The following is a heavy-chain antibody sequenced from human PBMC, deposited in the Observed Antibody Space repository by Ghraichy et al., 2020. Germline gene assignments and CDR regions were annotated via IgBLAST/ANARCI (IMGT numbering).Heavy chain of an antibody. CDR3: ARGGPYYYDSSGEVDY. D-gene: IGHD3-22*01. CDR1: GFTFSDYY. V-gene: IGHV3-11*01. J-gene: IGHJ4*02. CDR2: ISSSGSTI. Sequence: GGSLRLSCAASGFTFSDYYMSWIRQAPRKGLEWVSYISSSGSTIYYADSVKGRFTISRDNAKNSLYLQMNSLRAEDTAVYYCARGGPYYYDSSGEVDYWGQGTLVTVSS.